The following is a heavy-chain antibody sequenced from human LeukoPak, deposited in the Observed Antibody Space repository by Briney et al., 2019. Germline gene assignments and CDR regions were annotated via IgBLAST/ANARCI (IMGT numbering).Heavy chain of an antibody. Sequence: ASVTVSCKASGYTFTSDYIHWVRQAPGQGLEWLGIINPSGGRTTYGQNFQGRVTKTRDTSTSTVYMELSSLRSEDTAVYYCARGSRFLDYWGQGTLVTVSS. CDR2: INPSGGRT. CDR1: GYTFTSDY. V-gene: IGHV1-46*01. CDR3: ARGSRFLDY. D-gene: IGHD3-3*01. J-gene: IGHJ4*02.